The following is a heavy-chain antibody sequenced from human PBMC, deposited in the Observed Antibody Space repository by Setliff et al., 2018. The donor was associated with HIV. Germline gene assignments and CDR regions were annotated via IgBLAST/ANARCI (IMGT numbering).Heavy chain of an antibody. CDR3: ARPVAVAGSRHFDY. CDR2: IYPGDSDT. Sequence: PGESLKISCKAPGYSFSDYWIGWVRQMPGKGLEWMGIIYPGDSDTRYSPSFQGQVTISADKSISTAYLQWSSLKASDTAMYYCARPVAVAGSRHFDYWGQGTLVTVSS. J-gene: IGHJ4*02. CDR1: GYSFSDYW. V-gene: IGHV5-51*01. D-gene: IGHD6-19*01.